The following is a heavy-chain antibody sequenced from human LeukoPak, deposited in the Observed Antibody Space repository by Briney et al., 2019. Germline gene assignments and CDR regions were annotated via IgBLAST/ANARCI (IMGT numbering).Heavy chain of an antibody. V-gene: IGHV3-30*18. D-gene: IGHD2-8*01. Sequence: GGSLRLSCAASGFTFSSYGMHWVRQAPGKGLEWVAVISYDGSNKYYADSVKGRFTISRDNSKNTLYLQMNSLRAEDTAVYYCAKILPPVLSGGYWGQGALVTVSS. CDR1: GFTFSSYG. CDR2: ISYDGSNK. CDR3: AKILPPVLSGGY. J-gene: IGHJ4*02.